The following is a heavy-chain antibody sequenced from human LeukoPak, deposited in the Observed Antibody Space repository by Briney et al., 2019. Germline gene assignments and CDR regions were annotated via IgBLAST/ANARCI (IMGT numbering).Heavy chain of an antibody. D-gene: IGHD3-10*01. CDR1: GFTFGDYA. Sequence: GGSLRLSCTASGFTFGDYAISWFRQAPGKGLEWVSAISGSGGSTYYADSVKGRFTISRDNSKNTLYLQMNSLRAEDTAVYYCAKSSSVYGSGSYSEGYYFDYWGQGTLVTVSS. V-gene: IGHV3-23*01. CDR3: AKSSSVYGSGSYSEGYYFDY. J-gene: IGHJ4*02. CDR2: ISGSGGST.